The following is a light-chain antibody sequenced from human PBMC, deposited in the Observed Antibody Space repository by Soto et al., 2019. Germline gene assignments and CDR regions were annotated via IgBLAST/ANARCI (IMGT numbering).Light chain of an antibody. V-gene: IGLV2-11*01. J-gene: IGLJ1*01. CDR1: SSDVGGYNY. Sequence: QSALTQPRSGSGSPGQSVTISCTGTSSDVGGYNYVSWYQQYPGKAPRVMIYAVTKRPSGVPDRISGSKSGNTASLTISGLQAEDEADYYCCSYAGSYTHYVFGTGTKVTVL. CDR2: AVT. CDR3: CSYAGSYTHYV.